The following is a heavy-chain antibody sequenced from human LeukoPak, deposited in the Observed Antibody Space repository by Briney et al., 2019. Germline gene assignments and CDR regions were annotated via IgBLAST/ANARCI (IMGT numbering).Heavy chain of an antibody. Sequence: ASVKVSCKASGYTFTSYYMHWVRQAPGQGLEWMGIINPSGGSTSYAQKFQGRVTITADKSTSTAYMELSSLRSEDTAVYYCARVSTVVTPASAFDIWGQGTMVTVSS. CDR3: ARVSTVVTPASAFDI. V-gene: IGHV1-46*01. CDR1: GYTFTSYY. CDR2: INPSGGST. J-gene: IGHJ3*02. D-gene: IGHD4-23*01.